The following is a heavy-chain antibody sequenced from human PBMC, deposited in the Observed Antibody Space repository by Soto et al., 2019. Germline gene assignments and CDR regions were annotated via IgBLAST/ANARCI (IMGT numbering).Heavy chain of an antibody. D-gene: IGHD5-18*01. CDR3: ARALYSFGTSDY. V-gene: IGHV3-21*01. CDR1: GVTFSDYI. Sequence: WGSLRLSCAASGVTFSDYIMNWVRQAPGKGLEWVSSIGSRSSYIYYADSLKGRFTVSRDNAKNSLYLQMNSLRAEDTAVYYCARALYSFGTSDYWGQGTLVTVSS. CDR2: IGSRSSYI. J-gene: IGHJ4*02.